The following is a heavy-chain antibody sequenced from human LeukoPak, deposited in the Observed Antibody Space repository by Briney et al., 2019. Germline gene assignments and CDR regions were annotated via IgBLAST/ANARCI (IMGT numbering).Heavy chain of an antibody. CDR2: INHSGST. CDR3: ARYRFYDILTGYLH. V-gene: IGHV4-34*01. D-gene: IGHD3-9*01. Sequence: SETLSLTCAVYGGSFSGYYWSWIRQPPGKGLEWIGEINHSGSTNYNPSLKSRVTISVDTSKNQFSLKLSSVTAADTAVYYCARYRFYDILTGYLHWGQGTLVTVSS. J-gene: IGHJ4*02. CDR1: GGSFSGYY.